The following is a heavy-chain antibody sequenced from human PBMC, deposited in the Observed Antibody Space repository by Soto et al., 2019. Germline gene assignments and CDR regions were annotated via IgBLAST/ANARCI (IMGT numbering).Heavy chain of an antibody. CDR2: INSDGSST. CDR1: GFTFSSDW. V-gene: IGHV3-74*01. D-gene: IGHD2-15*01. Sequence: EVQLVESGGGLVQPGGSPRLSCAVSGFTFSSDWMHWVRQAPGKGLVWVSRINSDGSSTSYADSVKGRFTNSRDNAKNTLYLQMNSLRAEDTAVYYCASTVVTGYWGQGTLVTVSS. J-gene: IGHJ4*02. CDR3: ASTVVTGY.